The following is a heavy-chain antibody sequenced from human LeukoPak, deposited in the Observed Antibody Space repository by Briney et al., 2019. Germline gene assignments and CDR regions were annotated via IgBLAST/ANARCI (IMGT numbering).Heavy chain of an antibody. CDR2: IWYDGSEK. Sequence: GGSLRLSCAASGFTFRNYGMHWIRQAPGKGLEWVSVIWYDGSEKYYADPVKGRFTISRDNSKNTLYLQMNSLRAEDTAVYYCVTDVGGPPKSYFELWGRGTLVTVSS. D-gene: IGHD4-23*01. V-gene: IGHV3-33*01. J-gene: IGHJ2*01. CDR3: VTDVGGPPKSYFEL. CDR1: GFTFRNYG.